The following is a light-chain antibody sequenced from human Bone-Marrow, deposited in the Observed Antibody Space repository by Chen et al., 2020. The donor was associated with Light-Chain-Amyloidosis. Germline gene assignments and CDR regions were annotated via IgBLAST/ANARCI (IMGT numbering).Light chain of an antibody. Sequence: QSALTQPASVSGSPGQSITISCTGSSSDVGNYNLVSWSQQHPGKAPKLWIFEVNKRPSGVSNRFSGSKSGDTASRTISGLLAEDEADYHCGSYAGSNTVVFGGGTKLTVL. V-gene: IGLV2-23*02. CDR3: GSYAGSNTVV. CDR2: EVN. J-gene: IGLJ2*01. CDR1: SSDVGNYNL.